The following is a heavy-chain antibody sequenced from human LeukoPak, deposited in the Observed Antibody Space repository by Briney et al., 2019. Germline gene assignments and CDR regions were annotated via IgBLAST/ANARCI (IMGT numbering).Heavy chain of an antibody. CDR2: ISGSGGST. J-gene: IGHJ6*03. Sequence: PGGSLRLSCAASGFTFSSYAMSWVRQAPGKGLEWVSAISGSGGSTYYADSVKGRFTISRDNSKNTLYLQMNSLRAEDTAVYYCAKTPYGNQYYYMEVWGKGTTVTVSS. V-gene: IGHV3-23*01. CDR3: AKTPYGNQYYYMEV. D-gene: IGHD3-10*01. CDR1: GFTFSSYA.